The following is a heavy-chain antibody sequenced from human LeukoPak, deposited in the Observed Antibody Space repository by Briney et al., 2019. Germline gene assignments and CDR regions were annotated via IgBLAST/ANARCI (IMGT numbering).Heavy chain of an antibody. CDR3: STMCYTGGWHWNFDY. J-gene: IGHJ4*02. CDR1: GGSVSSSTFY. CDR2: IYYIGST. Sequence: SETLSLTCTLSGGSVSSSTFYWGWFRQPPGKGLDWIGSIYYIGSTYYNPSLRSRVTMSMDTSKNQFSLKLNSVTAADTAVYYCSTMCYTGGWHWNFDYWGQGALVTVSS. D-gene: IGHD6-19*01. V-gene: IGHV4-39*01.